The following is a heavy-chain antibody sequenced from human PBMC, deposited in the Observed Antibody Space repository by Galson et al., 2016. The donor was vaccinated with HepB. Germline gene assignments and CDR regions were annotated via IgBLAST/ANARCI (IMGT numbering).Heavy chain of an antibody. CDR3: TTVPVGDYYYFMDV. CDR1: GFTFNTYS. D-gene: IGHD1-26*01. V-gene: IGHV3-21*04. Sequence: SLRLSCAASGFTFNTYSMHWVRQAPGKGLEWVSSISGTSTYIYYADSVKGRFTISRDNAKNSLYLQMNSLRAEDTAVYYCTTVPVGDYYYFMDVWGKGTTVTVSS. CDR2: ISGTSTYI. J-gene: IGHJ6*03.